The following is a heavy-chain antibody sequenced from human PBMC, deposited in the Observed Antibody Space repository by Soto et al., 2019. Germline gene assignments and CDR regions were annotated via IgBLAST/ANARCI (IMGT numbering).Heavy chain of an antibody. V-gene: IGHV4-30-4*01. CDR3: ARAQFYSGSGRYNNLMFDP. D-gene: IGHD3-10*01. J-gene: IGHJ5*02. Sequence: SETLSLTCTVSGGSINSDNYYWSWIRQPPGKGLEWIGYIYYSGSTYYNPSLKSRVTISADTSKNQFSLTLNSVTAADTAVYYCARAQFYSGSGRYNNLMFDPWGQGIQVTVAS. CDR2: IYYSGST. CDR1: GGSINSDNYY.